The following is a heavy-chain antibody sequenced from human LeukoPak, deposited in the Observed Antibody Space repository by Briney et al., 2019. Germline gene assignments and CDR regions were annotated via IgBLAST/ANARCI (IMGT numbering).Heavy chain of an antibody. J-gene: IGHJ4*02. CDR1: GFTVSSNY. D-gene: IGHD3-3*01. V-gene: IGHV3-23*01. CDR2: ISGSGGST. Sequence: PGGSLRLSCAASGFTVSSNYMSWVRQAPGKGLEWASAISGSGGSTYYADSVKGRFTISRDNSKNTLYLQMNSLRAEDTAVYYCAKESGTYDFWSGYNTYFDYWGQGTLVTVSS. CDR3: AKESGTYDFWSGYNTYFDY.